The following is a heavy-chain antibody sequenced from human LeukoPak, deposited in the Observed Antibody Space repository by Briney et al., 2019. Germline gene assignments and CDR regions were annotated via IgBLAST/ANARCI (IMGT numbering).Heavy chain of an antibody. V-gene: IGHV4-34*01. CDR2: INHSGST. CDR1: GGSFSGYY. D-gene: IGHD3-3*01. CDR3: ARGRAIFGGTYIEAWFDP. J-gene: IGHJ5*02. Sequence: SETLSLTCAVYGGSFSGYYWSWIRQPPGKGLELIGEINHSGSTNYNPSLKSRVTISVDTSKNQFSLKLSSVTAADTAVYYCARGRAIFGGTYIEAWFDPWGQGTLVTVSS.